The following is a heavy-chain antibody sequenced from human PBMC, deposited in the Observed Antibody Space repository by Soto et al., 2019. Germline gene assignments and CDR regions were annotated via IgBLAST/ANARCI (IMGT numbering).Heavy chain of an antibody. CDR3: ARHRRVTGILTGSDY. Sequence: GESLKISCKGSGYSFTSYGIGWVRQMPGKGLEWMGIIYPGDSDTRYSPSFQGQVTISADKSISTAYLQWSSLKASDTAMYYCARHRRVTGILTGSDYWGQGTLVTVSS. CDR1: GYSFTSYG. CDR2: IYPGDSDT. D-gene: IGHD3-9*01. V-gene: IGHV5-51*01. J-gene: IGHJ4*02.